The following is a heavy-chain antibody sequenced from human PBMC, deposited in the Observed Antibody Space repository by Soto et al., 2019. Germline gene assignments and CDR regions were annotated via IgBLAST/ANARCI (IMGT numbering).Heavy chain of an antibody. CDR2: ISYDGSNK. CDR3: AKDHRRIAVAAPLGP. V-gene: IGHV3-30*18. J-gene: IGHJ5*02. D-gene: IGHD6-19*01. Sequence: GGSLRLSCAASGFTFSSYGMHWVRQAPGKGLEWVAVISYDGSNKYYADSVKGRFTISRDNSKNTLYLQMNSLRAEDTAVYYCAKDHRRIAVAAPLGPWGRGTLVTGSS. CDR1: GFTFSSYG.